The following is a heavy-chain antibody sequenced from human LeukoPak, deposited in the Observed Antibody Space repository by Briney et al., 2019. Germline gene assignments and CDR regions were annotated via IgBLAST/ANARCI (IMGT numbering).Heavy chain of an antibody. CDR2: ISSNGGST. CDR3: VKALTTVTTAFDY. Sequence: GGSLRLSCSASGFTFSSYAMHWVRQAPGKGLEYVSAISSNGGSTYYAGSVKGRFTISRDNSKNTLYLQMSSLRAEDTAVYYCVKALTTVTTAFDYWGQGTLVTVSS. J-gene: IGHJ4*02. CDR1: GFTFSSYA. V-gene: IGHV3-64D*06. D-gene: IGHD4-17*01.